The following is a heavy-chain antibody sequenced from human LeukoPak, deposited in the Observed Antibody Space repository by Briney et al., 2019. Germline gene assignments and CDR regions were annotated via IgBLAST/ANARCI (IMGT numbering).Heavy chain of an antibody. V-gene: IGHV3-9*01. CDR2: ISWNSGSI. D-gene: IGHD2-15*01. J-gene: IGHJ3*01. CDR1: GFTFDDYA. Sequence: GGSLRLSCAASGFTFDDYAMHWVRQAPGKGLEWDSGISWNSGSIGYADSVKGRFTISRDNAKNSLYLQMNSLRAEDTAVYYCARGLVGFWGQGTMVTVSS. CDR3: ARGLVGF.